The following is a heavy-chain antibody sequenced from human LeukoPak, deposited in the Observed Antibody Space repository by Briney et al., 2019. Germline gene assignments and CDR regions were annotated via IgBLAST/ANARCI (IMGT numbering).Heavy chain of an antibody. CDR3: ARDRSGSYPLVVFDY. V-gene: IGHV3-9*01. D-gene: IGHD1-26*01. CDR1: GFTFDDYA. J-gene: IGHJ4*02. CDR2: ISWNSGSI. Sequence: KPGRSLRLSCAASGFTFDDYAMHWVRQAPGKGLEWVSGISWNSGSIGYADSVKGRFTISRDNTKDTLYLQMNSLRAEDTAVYYCARDRSGSYPLVVFDYWGQGTLVTVSS.